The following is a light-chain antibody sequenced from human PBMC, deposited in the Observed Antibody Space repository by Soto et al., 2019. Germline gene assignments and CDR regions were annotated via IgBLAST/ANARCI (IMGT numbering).Light chain of an antibody. CDR2: DAS. CDR1: QSVGSY. V-gene: IGKV3-11*01. CDR3: QQRSDWPST. Sequence: EIVLTQSPATLSLSPGDRATLSCRASQSVGSYLGWYQQRPGQAPRLLIYDASNRATGIPARVSGSGSGTDLYLTIIRLEPEDFPVSSCQQRSDWPSTFGGGTKVEIK. J-gene: IGKJ4*01.